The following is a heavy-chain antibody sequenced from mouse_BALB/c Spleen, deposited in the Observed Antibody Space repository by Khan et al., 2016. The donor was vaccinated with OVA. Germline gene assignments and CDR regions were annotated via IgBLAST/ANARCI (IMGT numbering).Heavy chain of an antibody. Sequence: VQLKQSGPELVKPGASVKMSCKASGYTFTSYVLHWVKQKPGQGLEWIGYINPYNGGTKYNEKFKGKATLASDKSSMTADMELSSLTSEDSAVYYCARGTLQSYYFDYWGQGTTLTRSS. CDR1: GYTFTSYV. CDR3: ARGTLQSYYFDY. V-gene: IGHV1S136*01. J-gene: IGHJ2*01. D-gene: IGHD6-1*01. CDR2: INPYNGGT.